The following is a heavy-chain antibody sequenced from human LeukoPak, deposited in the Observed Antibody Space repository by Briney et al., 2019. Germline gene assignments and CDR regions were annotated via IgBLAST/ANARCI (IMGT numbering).Heavy chain of an antibody. CDR3: AKRPRDSSGYYLGAFEG. V-gene: IGHV3-23*01. CDR2: ISGSGGST. CDR1: GFTFSSYA. D-gene: IGHD3-22*01. Sequence: GGSLRLTCTASGFTFSSYAMSWVCLAPGKGLEWVSAISGSGGSTYYEDSVTGRFTISRDNSKNTLYLQMNSLRADDTAVYFCAKRPRDSSGYYLGAFEGWGQGTTVTVSS. J-gene: IGHJ3*01.